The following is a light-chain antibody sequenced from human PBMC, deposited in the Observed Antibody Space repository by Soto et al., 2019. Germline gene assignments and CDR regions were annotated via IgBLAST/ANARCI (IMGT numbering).Light chain of an antibody. V-gene: IGLV2-14*01. CDR1: EVGAHRF. Sequence: QSVLTQPASVSGSPGQSITISCTGTEVGAHRFVSWYQQVPGTAPKLLIYEVIKRPSGISPRFSGSKAGNTASLTISGLQADDEADYFCSTYTSSSTLVFGGGTKLTVL. CDR3: STYTSSSTLV. CDR2: EVI. J-gene: IGLJ3*02.